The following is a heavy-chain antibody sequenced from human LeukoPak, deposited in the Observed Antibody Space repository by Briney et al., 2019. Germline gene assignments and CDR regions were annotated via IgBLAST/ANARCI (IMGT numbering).Heavy chain of an antibody. Sequence: GGSLRLSCAASGFTFSSYGMHWVRQAPGKGLEGVAVIWYDGSNKYYADSVKGRFTISRDNSKNTLYLQMNSLRAEDTAVYYCAKDEVLYDSSGYPDYWGQGTLVTVSS. D-gene: IGHD3-22*01. J-gene: IGHJ4*02. CDR1: GFTFSSYG. V-gene: IGHV3-33*06. CDR3: AKDEVLYDSSGYPDY. CDR2: IWYDGSNK.